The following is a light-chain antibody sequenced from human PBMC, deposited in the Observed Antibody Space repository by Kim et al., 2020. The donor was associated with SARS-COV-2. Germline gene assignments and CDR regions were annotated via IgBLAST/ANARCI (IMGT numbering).Light chain of an antibody. CDR2: DVG. Sequence: QTITISCTGTSRYVGYYKSVSWYQQQPGKAPKLMIYDVGERASGVSNRFSGSQSGNTASLTISGLRAEDEADYYCSSHTTSSTYVFGSGTQLTVL. CDR1: SRYVGYYKS. CDR3: SSHTTSSTYV. V-gene: IGLV2-14*04. J-gene: IGLJ1*01.